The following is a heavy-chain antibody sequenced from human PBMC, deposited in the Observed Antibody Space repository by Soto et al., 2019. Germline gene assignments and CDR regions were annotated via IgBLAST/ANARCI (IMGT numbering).Heavy chain of an antibody. J-gene: IGHJ6*02. V-gene: IGHV1-24*01. D-gene: IGHD2-15*01. Sequence: ASVKVSCKVSRYTLTELSMHWVRQAPGKGLEWMGGFDPEDGETIYAQKFQGRVTMTEDTSTDTAYMELSSLRSEDTAVYYCIVVVVAATQLPDYYYGMDVWGQGTTVTVSS. CDR1: RYTLTELS. CDR3: IVVVVAATQLPDYYYGMDV. CDR2: FDPEDGET.